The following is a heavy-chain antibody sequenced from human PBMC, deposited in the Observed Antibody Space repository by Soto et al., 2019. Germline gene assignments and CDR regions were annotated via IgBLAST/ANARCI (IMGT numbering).Heavy chain of an antibody. CDR2: ISASSGSTT. CDR1: GFTFSSYS. CDR3: ARDRPQYSGYSAQVYYFDY. J-gene: IGHJ4*02. Sequence: VGSLRLSCSASGFTFSSYSMDWVRQAPGRGPEWVSFISASSGSTTYYADSVKGRFTISRDNAKNTLYLQMNSLRDEDTAVYFCARDRPQYSGYSAQVYYFDYWGQGTLVTVSS. V-gene: IGHV3-48*02. D-gene: IGHD5-12*01.